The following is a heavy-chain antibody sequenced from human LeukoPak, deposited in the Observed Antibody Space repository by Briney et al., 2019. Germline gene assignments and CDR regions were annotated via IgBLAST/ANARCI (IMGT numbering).Heavy chain of an antibody. D-gene: IGHD3-22*01. CDR1: GGSFSGYY. Sequence: SETLSLTCAVYGGSFSGYYWSWIRQPPGKGLEWIGEINHSGSTNYNPSLKSRVTISVDTSKNQFSLKLSSVTAADTAVYYCARRGGGYYDSRIDYWGQGTLVTVSS. J-gene: IGHJ4*02. CDR3: ARRGGGYYDSRIDY. CDR2: INHSGST. V-gene: IGHV4-34*01.